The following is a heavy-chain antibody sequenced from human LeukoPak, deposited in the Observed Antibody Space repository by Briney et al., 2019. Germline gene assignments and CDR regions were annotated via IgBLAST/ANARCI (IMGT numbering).Heavy chain of an antibody. CDR2: IYTSGST. V-gene: IGHV4-61*02. D-gene: IGHD6-13*01. CDR3: ARGRASSKVAAGISDY. J-gene: IGHJ4*02. CDR1: GGSISSGSYY. Sequence: SQTLSLTCTVSGGSISSGSYYWSWIRQPAGKGLEWIGRIYTSGSTNYNPSLKSRVTISVDTSKNQFSPKLSSVTAADTAVYYCARGRASSKVAAGISDYWGQGTLVTVSS.